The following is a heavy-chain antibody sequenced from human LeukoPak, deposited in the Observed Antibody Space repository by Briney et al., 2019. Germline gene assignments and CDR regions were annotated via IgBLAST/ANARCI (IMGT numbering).Heavy chain of an antibody. Sequence: SETLSLTCTVSGGSISSGDYYWSWIRQPPGKGLEWIGYIYYSGSTYYNPSLSESTYYNPSLKSRVIISEDMTKNQFSLKLSSVTAADTAVYYCARVREGGYDSANFDYWGQGTLVTVSS. CDR3: ARVREGGYDSANFDY. CDR2: IYYSGST. CDR1: GGSISSGDYY. J-gene: IGHJ4*02. V-gene: IGHV4-30-4*01. D-gene: IGHD5-12*01.